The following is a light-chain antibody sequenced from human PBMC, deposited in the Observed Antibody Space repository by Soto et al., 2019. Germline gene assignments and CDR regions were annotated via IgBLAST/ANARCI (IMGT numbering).Light chain of an antibody. Sequence: EIVLTQSPGTLSLSPGARATLSCRASQSVGSSHLAWYQQKPGQAPRLLIYGASSRATGIPDRFSGSGSGTDFTLTISRLEPEDFAVYYCQQYGSAPWTFGQGTKVDIK. V-gene: IGKV3-20*01. CDR3: QQYGSAPWT. CDR2: GAS. J-gene: IGKJ1*01. CDR1: QSVGSSH.